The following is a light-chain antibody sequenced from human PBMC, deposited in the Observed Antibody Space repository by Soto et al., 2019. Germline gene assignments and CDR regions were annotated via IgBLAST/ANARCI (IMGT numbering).Light chain of an antibody. V-gene: IGLV2-14*01. CDR1: SSDFGGYNY. CDR3: SSYTSSRAYV. CDR2: EVS. J-gene: IGLJ1*01. Sequence: QSVLTQPASVSGSPGQSITISCTGTSSDFGGYNYVSWYQQQPGKAPKLMIHEVSNRPSGVSNRFSGSKSGNTASLTISGLQAEDEADYYCSSYTSSRAYVFGIGTKVTVL.